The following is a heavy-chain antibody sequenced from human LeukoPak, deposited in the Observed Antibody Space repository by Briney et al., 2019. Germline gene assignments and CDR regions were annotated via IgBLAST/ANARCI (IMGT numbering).Heavy chain of an antibody. D-gene: IGHD2-2*01. CDR1: GYTFTTYA. J-gene: IGHJ4*02. Sequence: GASVKVSCKASGYTFTTYAISWVRQALGEGLEWMGWISLYNGNTKYAQKFQGRVTLTTDTSTSTAYMEMRSLRSDDTAVYYCGRDDYCSSTTCDSYYVDYWGQGTLVTVSS. CDR3: GRDDYCSSTTCDSYYVDY. V-gene: IGHV1-18*01. CDR2: ISLYNGNT.